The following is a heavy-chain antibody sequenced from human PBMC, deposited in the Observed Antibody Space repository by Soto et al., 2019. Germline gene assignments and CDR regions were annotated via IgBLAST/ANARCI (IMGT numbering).Heavy chain of an antibody. V-gene: IGHV2-5*02. CDR2: IYWDNDK. Sequence: QITLKESGPTLVKPTQTLTLTCTFSGFSLNTGGLAVGWIRQPPGKALEWLALIYWDNDKRYRPSLRSRLTITIDTSKNQVVLTMTNMEPVDADTFYCFHSRCGGDCRQSYSSHYDYGMDVWGQGTTVTVSS. CDR1: GFSLNTGGLA. D-gene: IGHD2-21*02. J-gene: IGHJ6*02. CDR3: FHSRCGGDCRQSYSSHYDYGMDV.